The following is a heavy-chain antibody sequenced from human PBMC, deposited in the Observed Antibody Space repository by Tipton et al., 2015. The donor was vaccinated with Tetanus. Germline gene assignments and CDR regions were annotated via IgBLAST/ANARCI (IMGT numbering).Heavy chain of an antibody. CDR1: GYIFTNYW. D-gene: IGHD2-8*01. CDR2: IYPGHSDT. J-gene: IGHJ4*02. Sequence: VQLVQSGGEVKKPGESLKISCKGSGYIFTNYWIGWVRQKPGKGLEWMGIIYPGHSDTRYSPSFQGQVTIPVNTSLNTAYLQWSSLKASDTSVFYCARAHCTDGVCNFDFWGQGALVTVAS. CDR3: ARAHCTDGVCNFDF. V-gene: IGHV5-51*01.